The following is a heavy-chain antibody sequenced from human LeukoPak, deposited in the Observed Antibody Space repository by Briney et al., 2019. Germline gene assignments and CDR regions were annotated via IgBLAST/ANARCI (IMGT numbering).Heavy chain of an antibody. CDR3: ARFPYYYDSSGYGRGDY. V-gene: IGHV3-33*01. J-gene: IGHJ4*02. CDR2: IWYDGSNK. Sequence: GGSLRLSCAASGFTFSSYGMHWVRQAPGKGLEWVAVIWYDGSNKYYADSVKGRLTISRDNSKNTLYLQMNSLRAEDTAVYYCARFPYYYDSSGYGRGDYWGQGTLVTVSS. D-gene: IGHD3-22*01. CDR1: GFTFSSYG.